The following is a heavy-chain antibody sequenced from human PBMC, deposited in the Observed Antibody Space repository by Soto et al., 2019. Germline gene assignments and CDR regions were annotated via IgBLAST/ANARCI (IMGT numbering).Heavy chain of an antibody. CDR2: ISGSGGST. CDR1: GFTFSSYS. CDR3: AKDQPLYGDYGDAFDI. D-gene: IGHD4-17*01. Sequence: PGGTLRLSCAASGFTFSSYSMNWVRQAPGKGLEWVSAISGSGGSTYYADSVKGRFTISRDNSKNTLYLQMNSLRAEDTAVYYCAKDQPLYGDYGDAFDIWGQGTMVTVSS. J-gene: IGHJ3*02. V-gene: IGHV3-23*01.